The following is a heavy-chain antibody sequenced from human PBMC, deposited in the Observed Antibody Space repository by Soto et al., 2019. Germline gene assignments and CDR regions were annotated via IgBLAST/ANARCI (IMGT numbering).Heavy chain of an antibody. V-gene: IGHV6-1*01. J-gene: IGHJ4*02. CDR2: TYYRSKWYN. CDR3: ARGSSSGSIDY. CDR1: GDSVSSNSAS. D-gene: IGHD3-22*01. Sequence: QSLTLAWAISGDSVSSNSASWKLIRPSPSRGLEWLGRTYYRSKWYNDYVVSVKSRITINPYTSKHQFSLQLNSGTPEDTAVYYCARGSSSGSIDYWGQGTLVTVSS.